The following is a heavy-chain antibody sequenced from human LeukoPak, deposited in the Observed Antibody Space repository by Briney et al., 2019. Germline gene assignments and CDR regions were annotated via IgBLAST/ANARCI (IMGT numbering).Heavy chain of an antibody. J-gene: IGHJ4*02. V-gene: IGHV4-38-2*02. D-gene: IGHD3-16*01. Sequence: SETLSLTCTVSGYSISSGYYWGWIRQPPGKGLEWIGSIYHSGSTYYNPSLKSRVTISVDTSKNQFSLKLSSVTAADTAVYYCARAAGGGGMDYWGQGTLVTVSS. CDR1: GYSISSGYY. CDR3: ARAAGGGGMDY. CDR2: IYHSGST.